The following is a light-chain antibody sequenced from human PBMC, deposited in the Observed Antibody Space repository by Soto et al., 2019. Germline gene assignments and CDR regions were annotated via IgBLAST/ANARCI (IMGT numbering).Light chain of an antibody. J-gene: IGKJ4*01. V-gene: IGKV1-39*01. CDR3: QQSYITPPT. CDR1: QSISRY. CDR2: AAS. Sequence: DMQITQAPSTLSASVGDRVTITCLASQSISRYLNWYQQKPGKAPKLLIYAASSLQSGVPSRFSGSGSGTDFTLTISSLQPEDFATYCCQQSYITPPTFGGGTKVDI.